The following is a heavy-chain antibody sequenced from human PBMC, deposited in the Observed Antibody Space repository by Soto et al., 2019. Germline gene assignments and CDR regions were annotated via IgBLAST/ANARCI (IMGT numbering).Heavy chain of an antibody. J-gene: IGHJ4*02. CDR3: ARSPGIAVADY. CDR2: INAGNGNT. Sequence: QVQLVQSGAEEKKPGASVKVSCKASGYTFTSYAMHWVRQAPGQRLEWMGWINAGNGNTKYSQKFQGRVTITRDTSASTAYMELSSLRSGDTAMYYCARSPGIAVADYWGQGTLVTVSS. D-gene: IGHD6-19*01. V-gene: IGHV1-3*05. CDR1: GYTFTSYA.